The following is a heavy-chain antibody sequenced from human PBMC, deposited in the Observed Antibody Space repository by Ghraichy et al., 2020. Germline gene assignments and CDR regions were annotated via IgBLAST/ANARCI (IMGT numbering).Heavy chain of an antibody. CDR1: GYSFTSYW. J-gene: IGHJ3*02. V-gene: IGHV5-51*01. CDR2: IYPGDSDT. D-gene: IGHD5-18*01. CDR3: ARQYTPGDTAMVYDAFDI. Sequence: GESLNISCKGSGYSFTSYWIGWVRQMPGKGLEWMGIIYPGDSDTRYSPSFQGQVTISADKSISTAYLQWSSLKASDTAMYYCARQYTPGDTAMVYDAFDIWGQGTMVTVSS.